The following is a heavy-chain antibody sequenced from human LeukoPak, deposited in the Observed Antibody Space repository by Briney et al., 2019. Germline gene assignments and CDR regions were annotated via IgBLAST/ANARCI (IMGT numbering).Heavy chain of an antibody. CDR1: GGSISSSSYY. Sequence: SETLSLTCTVSGGSISSSSYYWGWIRQPPGKGLEWIGSIYYSGSTYYNPSLKSRVTISVDTSKNQFSLKLSSVTAADTAVYYCAREPTRIEYYYYMDVWGKGTTVTVSS. CDR3: AREPTRIEYYYYMDV. CDR2: IYYSGST. J-gene: IGHJ6*03. D-gene: IGHD2/OR15-2a*01. V-gene: IGHV4-39*07.